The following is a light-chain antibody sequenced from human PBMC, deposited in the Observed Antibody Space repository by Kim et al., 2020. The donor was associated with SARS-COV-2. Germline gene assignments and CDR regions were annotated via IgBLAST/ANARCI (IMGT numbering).Light chain of an antibody. J-gene: IGLJ3*02. Sequence: PTAPLTCTGNRNNVGNQGAAWLQQHQGHPPKLLSYRNNNRPSGISERLSASRSGSTASLTITGLQPEDEADYYCSAWDRSLSAWVFGGGTQLTVL. CDR3: SAWDRSLSAWV. CDR1: RNNVGNQG. CDR2: RNN. V-gene: IGLV10-54*01.